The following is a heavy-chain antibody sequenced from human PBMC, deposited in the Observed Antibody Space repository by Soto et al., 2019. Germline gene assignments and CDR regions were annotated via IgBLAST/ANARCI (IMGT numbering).Heavy chain of an antibody. V-gene: IGHV1-3*01. CDR2: INAGNGNT. CDR3: ARDLVVPAGKGSYGHPFDY. D-gene: IGHD2-2*01. Sequence: SXKVSFKASGYTXNSYAMHWVRQAPGQSLEWMGWINAGNGNTEYSQKFKGRVTITRDTSASTAYIELSSLRSEDTAVYYCARDLVVPAGKGSYGHPFDYWGQGTLGTVSS. J-gene: IGHJ4*02. CDR1: GYTXNSYA.